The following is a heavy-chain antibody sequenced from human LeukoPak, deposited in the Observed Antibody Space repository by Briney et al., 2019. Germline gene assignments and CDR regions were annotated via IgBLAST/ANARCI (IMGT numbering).Heavy chain of an antibody. CDR1: GFTFSSYW. CDR3: ARAAVEMATIDFDY. Sequence: GGSLRLSCAASGFTFSSYWMSWVRQAPGNGLEWVANIKQDGSEKYYVDSVKGRFTISRDNAKNSLYLQMNSLRAEDTGVYYCARAAVEMATIDFDYWGQGTLVTVSS. D-gene: IGHD5-24*01. V-gene: IGHV3-7*01. J-gene: IGHJ4*02. CDR2: IKQDGSEK.